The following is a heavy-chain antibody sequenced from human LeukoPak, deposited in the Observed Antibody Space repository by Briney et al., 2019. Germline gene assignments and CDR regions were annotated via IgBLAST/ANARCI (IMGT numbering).Heavy chain of an antibody. D-gene: IGHD1-1*01. J-gene: IGHJ4*02. CDR3: ARDSNWNDDLPGFYFGY. V-gene: IGHV3-30-3*01. CDR1: GFTFSSYA. Sequence: PGGSLRLSCAASGFTFSSYAMHWVRQAPGKGLEWVAVISYDGSNKYYADSVKGRFTISRDNSKNTLYLQMNSLRAEDTAVYYCARDSNWNDDLPGFYFGYWGQGTLVTVSS. CDR2: ISYDGSNK.